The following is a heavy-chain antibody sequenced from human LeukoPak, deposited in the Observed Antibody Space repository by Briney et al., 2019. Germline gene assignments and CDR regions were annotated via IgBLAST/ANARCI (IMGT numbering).Heavy chain of an antibody. Sequence: SETLSLTCTVSGGSTGSDYWSWIRQPPGKGLEWIAYVYYSGVTSYNPSLKSRVAISIDTSKNQFSLNLSSVTAADTAVYYCARLSLHCSGGSCYRGAFDSWGQGTLVTVSS. CDR3: ARLSLHCSGGSCYRGAFDS. D-gene: IGHD2-15*01. CDR1: GGSTGSDY. CDR2: VYYSGVT. J-gene: IGHJ4*02. V-gene: IGHV4-59*08.